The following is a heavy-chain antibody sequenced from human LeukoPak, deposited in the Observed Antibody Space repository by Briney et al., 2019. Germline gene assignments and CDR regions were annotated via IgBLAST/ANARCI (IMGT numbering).Heavy chain of an antibody. D-gene: IGHD3-22*01. V-gene: IGHV3-48*04. Sequence: GGSLRLSCAASGFTFSSYSMNWVRQAPGKGLEWVSYIGSSTIYYADSVKGRFTISRDNAKNSLYLQMNSLRAEDTAVYYCARRDSSGGFDYWGQGTLVTVSS. CDR3: ARRDSSGGFDY. CDR2: IGSSTI. CDR1: GFTFSSYS. J-gene: IGHJ4*02.